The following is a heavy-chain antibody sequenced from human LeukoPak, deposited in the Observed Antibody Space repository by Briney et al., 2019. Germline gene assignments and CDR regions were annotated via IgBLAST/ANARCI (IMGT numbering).Heavy chain of an antibody. V-gene: IGHV3-23*01. CDR1: GFTFSSYA. CDR3: AXGLXIAARYDAFDI. D-gene: IGHD6-6*01. CDR2: ISGSGGST. J-gene: IGHJ3*02. Sequence: GGSLRLSCAASGFTFSSYAMSWARQAPGKGLEWVSAISGSGGSTYYADSVKGRFTISRDNSKNTLYLQMNSLRAEDTAVYYCAXGLXIAARYDAFDIWGQGTMVTVSS.